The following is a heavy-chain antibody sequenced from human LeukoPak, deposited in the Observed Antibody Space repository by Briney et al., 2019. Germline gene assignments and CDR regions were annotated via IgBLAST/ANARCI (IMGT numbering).Heavy chain of an antibody. CDR2: ISHSGST. CDR1: GGSISTSHY. D-gene: IGHD2-2*01. Sequence: SETLSLTCTISGGSISTSHYLGWIRQAPGKGLEWIGSISHSGSTYYNPSLKSRISISVDTSKNQFSLQLSSVTAADTAVYYCARQSCSSTSCYFSFGGAYEYWGQGTLVTVSS. J-gene: IGHJ4*02. CDR3: ARQSCSSTSCYFSFGGAYEY. V-gene: IGHV4-39*01.